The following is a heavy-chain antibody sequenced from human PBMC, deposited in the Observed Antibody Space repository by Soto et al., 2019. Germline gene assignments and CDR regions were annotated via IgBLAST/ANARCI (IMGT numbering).Heavy chain of an antibody. V-gene: IGHV3-48*02. D-gene: IGHD3-10*02. CDR2: ISSGGSAT. J-gene: IGHJ6*02. CDR1: GFTFSSYA. Sequence: EEQVVESGGDLVKPGGSLRLSCAASGFTFSSYAMSWVRQPPGKGLEWLSYISSGGSATYYADSVKGRFTISRDNAKNSLYLPMNSLRDADTAVYFCARSKSVPAGYYYGMDVWGQGTPVTVSS. CDR3: ARSKSVPAGYYYGMDV.